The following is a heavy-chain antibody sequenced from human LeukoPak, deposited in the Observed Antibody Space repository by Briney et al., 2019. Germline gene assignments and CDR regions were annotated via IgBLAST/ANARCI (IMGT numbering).Heavy chain of an antibody. D-gene: IGHD2-15*01. Sequence: PSETLSLTCTVSGGSISSSSYYWGWIRQPPGKGLEWIGSIYYSGSTYYNPSLKSRVTISVDTSKNQFSLKLSSVTAADTAVYYCARRTYTRPGYCSGGSCQYFDYWGQGTLVTVSS. V-gene: IGHV4-39*07. J-gene: IGHJ4*02. CDR1: GGSISSSSYY. CDR2: IYYSGST. CDR3: ARRTYTRPGYCSGGSCQYFDY.